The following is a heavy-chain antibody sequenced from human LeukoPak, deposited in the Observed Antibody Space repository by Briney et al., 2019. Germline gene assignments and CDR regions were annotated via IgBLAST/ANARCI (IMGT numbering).Heavy chain of an antibody. Sequence: SETLSLTCTVSGGSIGSSSYYWGWIRQPPGKGLEWIGSIYYSGSTYYNPSLKSRVTISVDTSKNQFSLKLSSVTAADTAVYYCARQIAAADYWGQGTLVTVSS. J-gene: IGHJ4*02. CDR1: GGSIGSSSYY. CDR2: IYYSGST. CDR3: ARQIAAADY. D-gene: IGHD6-13*01. V-gene: IGHV4-39*01.